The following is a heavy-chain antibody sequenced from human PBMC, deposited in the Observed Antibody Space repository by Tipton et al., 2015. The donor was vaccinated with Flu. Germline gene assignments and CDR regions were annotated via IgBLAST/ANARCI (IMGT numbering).Heavy chain of an antibody. V-gene: IGHV4-39*01. J-gene: IGHJ4*02. CDR2: IYYSGST. CDR3: ARHKRRPGVYYFDY. Sequence: TLSLTCTVSGGSISSSSYYWGWIRQPPGKGLEWIGSIYYSGSTYYNPSLKGRVTISVDTSKNQFSLKLSSVTAADTAVYYCARHKRRPGVYYFDYWGQGTLVTVSS. CDR1: GGSISSSSYY. D-gene: IGHD3-3*01.